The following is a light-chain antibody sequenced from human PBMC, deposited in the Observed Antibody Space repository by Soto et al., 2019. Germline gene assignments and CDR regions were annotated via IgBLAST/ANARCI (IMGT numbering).Light chain of an antibody. CDR2: DVS. CDR3: SSYTDSSFLI. Sequence: QSALTQPASVSGSPGQSITISCTGTSSDIGDYKYVSWYKQHPGKAPKLMIYDVSNRPSGVSNRFSGPKSGNTASLTISGRQAEDEEDYYCSSYTDSSFLIFGGGTKLTVL. J-gene: IGLJ2*01. V-gene: IGLV2-14*03. CDR1: SSDIGDYKY.